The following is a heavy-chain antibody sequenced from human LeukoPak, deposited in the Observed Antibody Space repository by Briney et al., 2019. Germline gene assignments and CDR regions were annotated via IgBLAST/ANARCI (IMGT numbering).Heavy chain of an antibody. CDR3: ARQWGSSSWFGIWFDP. J-gene: IGHJ5*02. Sequence: PSETLSLTCTVSRGVVSTSANYWGWIRQPPGKSPEWIGTIHYDGTTYYNPSLESRLTLSLDASKNHFSLKLNSVTAADTAVYYCARQWGSSSWFGIWFDPWGQGTLVTVSS. CDR1: RGVVSTSANY. D-gene: IGHD6-13*01. CDR2: IHYDGTT. V-gene: IGHV4-39*01.